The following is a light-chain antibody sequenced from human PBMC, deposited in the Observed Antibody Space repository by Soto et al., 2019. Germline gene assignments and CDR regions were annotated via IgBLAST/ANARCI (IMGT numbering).Light chain of an antibody. CDR1: QSISSFY. J-gene: IGKJ1*01. Sequence: EIVLTQSPGTLSLSPGERATLSCRASQSISSFYLAWYQQTPGQAPRLLIYDASSRAAGIPDRFSGGGSGTDFTLPISRLEPEDCGFYYCQQYGGSPRTFGQGTKVEIK. CDR2: DAS. CDR3: QQYGGSPRT. V-gene: IGKV3-20*01.